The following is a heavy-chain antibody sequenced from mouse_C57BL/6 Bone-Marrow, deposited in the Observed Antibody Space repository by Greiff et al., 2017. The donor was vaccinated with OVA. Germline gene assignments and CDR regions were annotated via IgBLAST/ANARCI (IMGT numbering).Heavy chain of an antibody. J-gene: IGHJ2*01. V-gene: IGHV1-81*01. CDR1: VYTFTSYG. CDR2: IYPRSGNT. CDR3: ARMRWLLPFDY. Sequence: QVQLQQSGAELARPGASVKLSCKASVYTFTSYGISWVKQRTGQGLEWIGEIYPRSGNTYYNEKFKGKATLTADKSSSTAYMELRSLTSEDSAVYFCARMRWLLPFDYWGQGTTLTVSS. D-gene: IGHD2-3*01.